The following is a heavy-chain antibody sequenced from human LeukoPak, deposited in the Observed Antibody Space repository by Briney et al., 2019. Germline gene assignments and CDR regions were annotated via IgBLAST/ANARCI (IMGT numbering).Heavy chain of an antibody. CDR1: GYTFTGYF. D-gene: IGHD5-18*01. V-gene: IGHV1-2*02. CDR3: ARTMVTYYYYYMDV. Sequence: VSVKVSCKASGYTFTGYFIHWVRQAPGQGLEWMGWINPNSGGTNYAQKFQGRVTMTRDTSISTAYMELSRLRSDDTAVYYCARTMVTYYYYYMDVWGKGTTVTVSS. J-gene: IGHJ6*03. CDR2: INPNSGGT.